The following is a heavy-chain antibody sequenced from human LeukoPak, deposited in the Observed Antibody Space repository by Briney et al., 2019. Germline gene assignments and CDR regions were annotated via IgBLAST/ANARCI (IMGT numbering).Heavy chain of an antibody. CDR1: GGSISSSSYY. J-gene: IGHJ6*03. V-gene: IGHV4-39*07. D-gene: IGHD5-18*01. CDR3: ASCGYSYGRYYYYYYYYMDV. Sequence: SETLSLTCTVSGGSISSSSYYWGWIRQPPGKGLEWIGSIYYSGSTYYNPSLKGRVTISVDTSKNQFSLKLSSVTAADTAVYYCASCGYSYGRYYYYYYYYMDVWGKGTTVTVSS. CDR2: IYYSGST.